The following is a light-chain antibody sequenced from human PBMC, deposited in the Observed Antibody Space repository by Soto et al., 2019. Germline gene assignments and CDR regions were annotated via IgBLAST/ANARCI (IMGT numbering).Light chain of an antibody. Sequence: DIQLTQSPSSLSASVGDRVTMTCRARQDISTYLNWYHQSPGKAPKLLISSISRLQGGVPSRFSGSGSGTDFTLTINSLQPADLGTYFCQQSYGIPYTFGQGTKLEI. CDR2: SIS. CDR3: QQSYGIPYT. J-gene: IGKJ2*01. CDR1: QDISTY. V-gene: IGKV1-39*01.